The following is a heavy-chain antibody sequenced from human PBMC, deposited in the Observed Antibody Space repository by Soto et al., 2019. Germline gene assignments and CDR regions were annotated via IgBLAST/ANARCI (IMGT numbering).Heavy chain of an antibody. CDR2: IYHSGST. D-gene: IGHD5-12*01. J-gene: IGHJ5*02. CDR3: ARGGVATIFDP. CDR1: GGSISSGGYS. Sequence: SETLSLTCAVSGGSISSGGYSWSWIRQPPGKGLEWIGYIYHSGSTYYNPSLKSRVTISVDRPKNQFSLKLSSVTAADTAVYYCARGGVATIFDPWGQGTLVTVSS. V-gene: IGHV4-30-2*01.